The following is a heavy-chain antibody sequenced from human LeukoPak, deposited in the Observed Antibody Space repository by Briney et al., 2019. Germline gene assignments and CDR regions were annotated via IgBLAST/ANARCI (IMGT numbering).Heavy chain of an antibody. CDR2: ISGSGGSK. Sequence: GGSLRLSCVVSGITFSSYAMIWVRQAPGKGLEWVSIISGSGGSKNYADSVKGRFTISRDNSKNTVYLQMNSLRTEDTAIYYCAKGDTVAVTAYYFDYWGQGTLVTVSS. V-gene: IGHV3-23*01. D-gene: IGHD2-21*02. CDR1: GITFSSYA. CDR3: AKGDTVAVTAYYFDY. J-gene: IGHJ4*02.